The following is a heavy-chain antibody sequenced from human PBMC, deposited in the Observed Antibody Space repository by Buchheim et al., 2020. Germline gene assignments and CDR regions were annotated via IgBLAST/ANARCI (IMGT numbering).Heavy chain of an antibody. D-gene: IGHD5-24*01. J-gene: IGHJ1*01. CDR2: VYYSGST. CDR1: GGSISSYY. V-gene: IGHV4-59*01. Sequence: QVQLQQWGAGLLKPSETLSLTCTVSGGSISSYYCGWIRQPPGKELEWIGYVYYSGSTNFNPSLKSRVTMSVDASKNQFSLKLSSVTAADTAVYYCARGAGWLIQDWGQG. CDR3: ARGAGWLIQD.